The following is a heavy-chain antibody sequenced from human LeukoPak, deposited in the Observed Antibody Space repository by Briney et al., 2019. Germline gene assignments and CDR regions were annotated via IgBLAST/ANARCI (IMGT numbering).Heavy chain of an antibody. CDR2: ISYDGSNK. CDR1: GFTFSSYA. Sequence: GGSLRLSCAASGFTFSSYAMSWVRQAPGKGLEWVAVISYDGSNKYYADSVKGRFTISRDNSKNTLYLQMNSLRAEDTAVYYCAKDRPPFDYWGQGTLVTVSS. V-gene: IGHV3-30*18. CDR3: AKDRPPFDY. J-gene: IGHJ4*02.